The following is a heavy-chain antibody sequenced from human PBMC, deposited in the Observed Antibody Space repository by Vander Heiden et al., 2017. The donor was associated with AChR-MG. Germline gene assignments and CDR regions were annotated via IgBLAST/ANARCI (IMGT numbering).Heavy chain of an antibody. D-gene: IGHD2-2*01. J-gene: IGHJ6*02. CDR2: IIPIFGTA. CDR1: GGTFSSYA. V-gene: IGHV1-69*06. CDR3: ARAGYCSSTSCYGHYYYYYGMDV. Sequence: QVQLVQSGAEVKKPGSSVKVSCKASGGTFSSYAISWVRQAPGQGLEWMGGIIPIFGTANYAQKFQGRVTMTADKSTSTAYMELSSLRSEDTAVYYCARAGYCSSTSCYGHYYYYYGMDVWGQGTTVTVSS.